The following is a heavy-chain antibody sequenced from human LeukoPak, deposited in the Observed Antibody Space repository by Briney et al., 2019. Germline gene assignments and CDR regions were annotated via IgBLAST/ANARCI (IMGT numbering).Heavy chain of an antibody. CDR1: GFTFNKYG. Sequence: GGSLRLSCAASGFTFNKYGMHWVRQAPGRGLEWVAVISKDGSDTSYADSVKGRFTISRDNSKDTMFLQMNSLRREDTAVYYCAKSRAQIMITLGDVWGQGTTVTVAS. D-gene: IGHD3-16*01. J-gene: IGHJ6*02. CDR3: AKSRAQIMITLGDV. V-gene: IGHV3-30*18. CDR2: ISKDGSDT.